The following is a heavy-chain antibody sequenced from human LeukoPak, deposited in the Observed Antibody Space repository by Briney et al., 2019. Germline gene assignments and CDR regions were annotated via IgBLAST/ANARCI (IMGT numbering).Heavy chain of an antibody. V-gene: IGHV3-33*01. Sequence: QPGRSLRLSCAASRFTFSSYGMHWVRQAPGKGLEWVAVIWYDGSNKYYADSVKGRFTISRDNSKNTLYLQMNSLRAEDTAVYYCARSRVGYCSSTTCLGFFQHWGQGTLVTVSS. CDR1: RFTFSSYG. J-gene: IGHJ1*01. CDR2: IWYDGSNK. D-gene: IGHD2-2*01. CDR3: ARSRVGYCSSTTCLGFFQH.